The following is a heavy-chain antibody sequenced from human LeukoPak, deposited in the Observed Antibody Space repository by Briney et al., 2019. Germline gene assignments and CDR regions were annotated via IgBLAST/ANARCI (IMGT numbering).Heavy chain of an antibody. CDR3: AKRVPYSSSSVYFDY. Sequence: GGSLRLSCAVSGFTFSSYGMSWVRQAPGKGLEWVSAISDSGSDTYYADSVKGRFTISKDNSKNTLYLRMNSLRADGTAVYYCAKRVPYSSSSVYFDYWGQGTLVTVSS. V-gene: IGHV3-23*01. CDR1: GFTFSSYG. D-gene: IGHD6-6*01. J-gene: IGHJ4*02. CDR2: ISDSGSDT.